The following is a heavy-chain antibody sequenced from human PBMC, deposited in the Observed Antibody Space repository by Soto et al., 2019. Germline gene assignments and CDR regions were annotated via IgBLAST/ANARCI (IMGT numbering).Heavy chain of an antibody. CDR3: ARAVVVTAILDY. V-gene: IGHV3-33*01. D-gene: IGHD2-21*02. J-gene: IGHJ4*02. CDR2: IWYDGSNK. CDR1: GFTFSSYG. Sequence: QVQLVESGGGVVQPGRSLRLSCAASGFTFSSYGMHWVRQAPGKGLEWVAVIWYDGSNKYYADSVKGRFTIPRDNSKNTLYLQMNILRAEDTAVYYCARAVVVTAILDYWGQGTLVTVSS.